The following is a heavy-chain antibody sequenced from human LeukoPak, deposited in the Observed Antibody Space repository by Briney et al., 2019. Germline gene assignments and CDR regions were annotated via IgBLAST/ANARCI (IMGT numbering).Heavy chain of an antibody. CDR1: GGSITSSSSY. J-gene: IGHJ4*02. CDR2: IYYSGST. V-gene: IGHV4-39*01. CDR3: ARPVGYCNSAKCYEYFDY. D-gene: IGHD2-2*01. Sequence: PSETLSLTCSVSGGSITSSSSYWSWIRQPPGKGLESIGSIYYSGSTYYNPSLKCRVTISVDTSKNQFSLKVTSVAAADTAVYYCARPVGYCNSAKCYEYFDYWGQGTLVTVSS.